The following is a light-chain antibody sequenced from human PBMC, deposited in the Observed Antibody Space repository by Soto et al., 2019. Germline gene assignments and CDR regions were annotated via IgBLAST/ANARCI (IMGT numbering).Light chain of an antibody. Sequence: EIVLTHSPATLSLSPWERATLSCRASQSVSSNLAWYQHKPGQAPRLLIYGASTRATGIPARFSGSGSGTEFTLTISSLQSEDFAVYYCQQYNNWPPITFGQGTRLEIK. CDR1: QSVSSN. CDR2: GAS. J-gene: IGKJ5*01. V-gene: IGKV3-15*01. CDR3: QQYNNWPPIT.